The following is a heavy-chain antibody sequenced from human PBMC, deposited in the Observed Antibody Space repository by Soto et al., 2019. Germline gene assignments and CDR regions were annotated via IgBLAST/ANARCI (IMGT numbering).Heavy chain of an antibody. Sequence: TLSLRNNVSGGLVCTDYWSSTQQPPGKGLEWIGYIYYSGSTSYNPSLKSRVTISVDTSKNQFYLQLRSVTAADTAVYYCESDRSSGWDQGYGMDVWGYGTTVT. CDR1: GGLVCTDY. CDR3: ESDRSSGWDQGYGMDV. V-gene: IGHV4-59*02. D-gene: IGHD6-19*01. CDR2: IYYSGST. J-gene: IGHJ6*02.